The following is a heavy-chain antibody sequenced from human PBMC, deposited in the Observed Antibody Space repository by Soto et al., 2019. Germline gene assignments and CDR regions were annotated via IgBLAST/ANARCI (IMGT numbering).Heavy chain of an antibody. V-gene: IGHV3-66*01. CDR1: GFTVSSNY. J-gene: IGHJ4*02. Sequence: EVQLVESGGGWVQPGGSLRLSCAASGFTVSSNYMSWVRQAPGKGLEWVSVIYSGGSTYYADSVKGRFTISRDNSKNTLYLQMNSLRVEDTAVYYCARILSRGSGSYYNDDDYWGQGTLVTVSS. CDR3: ARILSRGSGSYYNDDDY. CDR2: IYSGGST. D-gene: IGHD3-10*01.